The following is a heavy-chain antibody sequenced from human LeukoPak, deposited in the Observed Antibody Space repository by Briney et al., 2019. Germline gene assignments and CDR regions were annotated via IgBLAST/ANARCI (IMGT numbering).Heavy chain of an antibody. Sequence: GGSLRLSCAASGFTFSSYIMNWVRQAPGKGLEWVSSISSSGSYIYYADSEKGRFTISRDNAKNSLYLQMNSLRAEDTAVYYCARGGAMVRGVSPLDYWGQGTLVTVSS. J-gene: IGHJ4*02. CDR1: GFTFSSYI. CDR2: ISSSGSYI. CDR3: ARGGAMVRGVSPLDY. D-gene: IGHD3-10*01. V-gene: IGHV3-21*01.